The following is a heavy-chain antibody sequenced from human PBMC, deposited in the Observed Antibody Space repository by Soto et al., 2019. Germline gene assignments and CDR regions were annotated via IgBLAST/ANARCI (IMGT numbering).Heavy chain of an antibody. CDR1: GGSISSGGYY. Sequence: SETLSLTCTVSGGSISSGGYYWSWIRQHPGKGLEWIGYIYYSGSTYYNPSLKSRVTISVDTSKNQFSLKLSSVTAADTAVYYCARDYHGVLTAWGQGTLVTVSS. CDR3: ARDYHGVLTA. CDR2: IYYSGST. V-gene: IGHV4-31*03. J-gene: IGHJ5*02. D-gene: IGHD3-10*01.